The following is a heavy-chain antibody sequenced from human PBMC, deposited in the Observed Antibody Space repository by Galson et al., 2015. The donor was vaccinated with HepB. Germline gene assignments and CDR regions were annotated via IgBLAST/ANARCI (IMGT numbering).Heavy chain of an antibody. CDR3: ASHGDYGDLDY. CDR1: GFTFSSYW. V-gene: IGHV3-7*01. CDR2: IKQDGSEK. D-gene: IGHD4-17*01. Sequence: SLRLSCAASGFTFSSYWMSWVRQAPGKGLEWVANIKQDGSEKYYVDSVKDRFTISRDNAKNSLYLQMNSLRAEDTAVYYCASHGDYGDLDYWGQGTLVTVSS. J-gene: IGHJ4*02.